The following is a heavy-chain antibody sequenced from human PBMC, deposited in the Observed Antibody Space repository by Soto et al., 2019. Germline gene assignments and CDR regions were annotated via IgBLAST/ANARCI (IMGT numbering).Heavy chain of an antibody. CDR3: AGDRGVNWFDP. CDR1: GGTFSSYT. V-gene: IGHV1-69*02. CDR2: IIPILGIA. Sequence: ASVKVSCKASGGTFSSYTISWVRQAPGQGLEWMGRIIPILGIANYAQKFQGRVTITADKSTSTAYMELSSLRSEDTAIYYCAGDRGVNWFDPWGQGTLVTVSS. J-gene: IGHJ5*02. D-gene: IGHD3-10*01.